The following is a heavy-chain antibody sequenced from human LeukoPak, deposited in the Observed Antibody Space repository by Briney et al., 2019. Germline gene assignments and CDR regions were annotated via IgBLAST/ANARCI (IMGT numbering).Heavy chain of an antibody. D-gene: IGHD6-19*01. V-gene: IGHV3-23*01. CDR2: IRPSGDNT. CDR1: GFTFSSYD. J-gene: IGHJ5*02. Sequence: PGGSLRLSCAASGFTFSSYDLTWVRHAPGRGLERVSSIRPSGDNTYYGDSVKGRFTISRDNSKNMVYLQMNNMRVDDTVVYYCARVAGWQWFDPWGQGTLVTVSS. CDR3: ARVAGWQWFDP.